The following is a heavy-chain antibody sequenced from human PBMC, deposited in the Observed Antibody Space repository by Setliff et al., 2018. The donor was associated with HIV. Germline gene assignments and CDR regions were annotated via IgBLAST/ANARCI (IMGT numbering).Heavy chain of an antibody. J-gene: IGHJ3*02. Sequence: SETLSLTCTVSGGSISSGNYYWSWIRQPAGKGLEWIGHISTSGRTNYNPSLMSRLTISVDTSKNQFSMKLSSVTAADTAVYHCARADNYYYDSGAFKSGLDAFDIWGQGTMVTVSS. CDR1: GGSISSGNYY. CDR3: ARADNYYYDSGAFKSGLDAFDI. D-gene: IGHD3-22*01. V-gene: IGHV4-61*09. CDR2: ISTSGRT.